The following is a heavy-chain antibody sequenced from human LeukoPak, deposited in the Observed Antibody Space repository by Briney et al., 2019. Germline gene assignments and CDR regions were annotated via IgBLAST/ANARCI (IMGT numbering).Heavy chain of an antibody. Sequence: ASVKVSCKASGYTFTSYTIHWVRQAPGQRLEWMGWINAGNGNTKYSQEFQDRVAITRDTSASTAYMELSSLRSEDMAVYYCARARYETRIWPKSRYDYYHYMDVWGKGTTVTVSS. J-gene: IGHJ6*03. CDR2: INAGNGNT. V-gene: IGHV1-3*03. CDR1: GYTFTSYT. D-gene: IGHD3-3*01. CDR3: ARARYETRIWPKSRYDYYHYMDV.